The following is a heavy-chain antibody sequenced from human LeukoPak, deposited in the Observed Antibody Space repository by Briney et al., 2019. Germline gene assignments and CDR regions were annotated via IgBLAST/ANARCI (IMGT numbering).Heavy chain of an antibody. J-gene: IGHJ4*02. V-gene: IGHV3-21*01. CDR2: ISSSSTYI. CDR1: GITFSSYS. Sequence: KPGGSLRLSCAASGITFSSYSMNWVRQPPGKGLEWVSSISSSSTYIYYADSVKGRFTISRDNAKNSLYLQMNSLRAEDTAVYYCARDGAVAHFDYWGQGTLVTVSS. D-gene: IGHD6-19*01. CDR3: ARDGAVAHFDY.